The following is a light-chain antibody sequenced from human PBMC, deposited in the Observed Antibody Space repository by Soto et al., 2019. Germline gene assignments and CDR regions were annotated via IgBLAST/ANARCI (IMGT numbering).Light chain of an antibody. Sequence: QSALTQPRSVSGSPGQSVTISCTGTSSDVGGYNYVSWYQQHPGKAPKLMIYDVSKRPSGVPDRFSGSKSSNTASLTISGLQAEDEADYFSCSFSGSPYVFGTGTKLTVL. CDR1: SSDVGGYNY. CDR2: DVS. CDR3: CSFSGSPYV. V-gene: IGLV2-11*01. J-gene: IGLJ1*01.